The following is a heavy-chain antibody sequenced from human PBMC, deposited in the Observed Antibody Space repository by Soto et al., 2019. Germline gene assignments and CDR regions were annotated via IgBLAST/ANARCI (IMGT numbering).Heavy chain of an antibody. CDR1: GGSISSGGYY. Sequence: SSETLSLTCTVSGGSISSGGYYWSWIRQHPGKGLEWIGYVYYSGSTYYNPFLKSRVTISVDTSKNQFSLKLSSVTAADTAVYYCARASIGYCSSTSCYTRYYYYGMDVWGQGTTVTVSS. D-gene: IGHD2-2*02. CDR3: ARASIGYCSSTSCYTRYYYYGMDV. V-gene: IGHV4-31*03. J-gene: IGHJ6*02. CDR2: VYYSGST.